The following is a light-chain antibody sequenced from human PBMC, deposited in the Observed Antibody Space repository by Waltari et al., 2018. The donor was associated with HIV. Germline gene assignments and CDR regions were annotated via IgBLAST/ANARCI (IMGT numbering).Light chain of an antibody. CDR3: AAWDDSLNGYV. J-gene: IGLJ1*01. Sequence: QSVLTQPPSASGTPGQRVTISCSGSSSNIGSNSVNWYQQLPGTAPKLLIYGDDQRPSGVPDRFSGSKSGTSASLDISGPQSEDEAVYFCAAWDDSLNGYVFGAGTKVTVL. V-gene: IGLV1-44*01. CDR1: SSNIGSNS. CDR2: GDD.